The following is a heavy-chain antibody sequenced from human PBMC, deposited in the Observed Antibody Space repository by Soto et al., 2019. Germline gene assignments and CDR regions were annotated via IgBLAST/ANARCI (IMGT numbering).Heavy chain of an antibody. D-gene: IGHD6-19*01. CDR3: ASKTLRTCGWYLDS. CDR1: GGSVSSGGYD. Sequence: SSETLSLTCTVSGGSVSSGGYDWSWIRQPPGKGLDWIGHISYSGSTNYNPSLKSRVTISLDTSKNQFSLNLGSVATADTAIYYCASKTLRTCGWYLDSWGQGTLVTVAS. V-gene: IGHV4-61*08. J-gene: IGHJ4*02. CDR2: ISYSGST.